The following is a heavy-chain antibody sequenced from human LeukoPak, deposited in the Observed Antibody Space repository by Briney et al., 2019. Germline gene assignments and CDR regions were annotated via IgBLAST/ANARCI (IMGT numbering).Heavy chain of an antibody. V-gene: IGHV3-74*03. CDR2: IYSDGSGT. Sequence: GGPLRLSCAASGFTFNIYWMHWVRQAPGEGLVWVSRIYSDGSGTTYADSVKGRFTISRDNAKNTLYLQMNSVRAEDTAVYYCARDVGYSMDVWGKGTTVTVSS. CDR3: ARDVGYSMDV. J-gene: IGHJ6*04. D-gene: IGHD2-15*01. CDR1: GFTFNIYW.